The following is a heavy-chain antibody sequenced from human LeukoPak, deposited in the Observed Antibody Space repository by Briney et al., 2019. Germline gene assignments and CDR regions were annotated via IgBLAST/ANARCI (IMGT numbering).Heavy chain of an antibody. V-gene: IGHV3-21*01. D-gene: IGHD5-18*01. J-gene: IGHJ4*02. CDR2: ISSSSSYI. CDR1: GFTFSSYS. Sequence: GGSLRLSCAASGFTFSSYSMNCVRQAPRKGLEWVSSISSSSSYIYYADSVKGRFTISRDNAKNSLYLQMNSLRAEDTAVYYCARDPGYSYGHDYWGQGTLVTVSS. CDR3: ARDPGYSYGHDY.